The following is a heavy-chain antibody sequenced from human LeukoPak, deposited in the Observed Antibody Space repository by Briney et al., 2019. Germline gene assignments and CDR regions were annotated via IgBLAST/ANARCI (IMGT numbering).Heavy chain of an antibody. CDR1: GFTFSSYG. CDR3: ARPMSYDFWSGYQPYYYYMDV. CDR2: IWYDGSNK. Sequence: PGGSLRLSCAASGFTFSSYGMHWVRQAPGKGLEWVAVIWYDGSNKYYADSVKGRFTISRDNSKNTLYLQMNSLRAEDTAVYYCARPMSYDFWSGYQPYYYYMDVWGKGTTVTVSS. J-gene: IGHJ6*03. D-gene: IGHD3-3*01. V-gene: IGHV3-33*01.